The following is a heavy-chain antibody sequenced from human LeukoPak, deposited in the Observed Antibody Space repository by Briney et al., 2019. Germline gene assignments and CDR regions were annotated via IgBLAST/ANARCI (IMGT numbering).Heavy chain of an antibody. CDR2: IYSGGST. J-gene: IGHJ6*03. D-gene: IGHD2-2*01. CDR1: GFTVSSNY. CDR3: AREGGYCSSTSCYERYYMDV. Sequence: GGPLRLSCAASGFTVSSNYMSWVHQAPGKGLEWVSVIYSGGSTYYADSVKGRFTISRDNSKNTLYLQMNSLRAEDTAVYYCAREGGYCSSTSCYERYYMDVWGKGTTVTVSS. V-gene: IGHV3-53*01.